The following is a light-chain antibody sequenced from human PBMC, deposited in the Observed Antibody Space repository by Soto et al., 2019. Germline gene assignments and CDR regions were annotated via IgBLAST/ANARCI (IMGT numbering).Light chain of an antibody. CDR1: QSVLFAAKNKNY. V-gene: IGKV4-1*01. J-gene: IGKJ2*01. Sequence: DIVMTQSPDSLAVSLGERATINCKSSQSVLFAAKNKNYLAWFQQKPGQPPKLLIYWASTRESGVPDRFSGSGAETDFTLTISSLQAEDVAVYYCHQYYSFPHTFGQGTNVDIK. CDR3: HQYYSFPHT. CDR2: WAS.